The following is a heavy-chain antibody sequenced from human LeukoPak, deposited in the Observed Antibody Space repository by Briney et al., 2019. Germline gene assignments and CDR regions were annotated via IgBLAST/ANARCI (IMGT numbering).Heavy chain of an antibody. V-gene: IGHV3-21*01. D-gene: IGHD3-16*01. Sequence: GGSLRLSCSASGFSFSDYDMDWVGQAPGKGLGWVSAFGGRSSHVYYGESVKGRFTISRDNAKNSLYLQMDSLGVEDTAVYYCGRAFPPLRTSSAGDLWGQGTLVTVSS. CDR2: FGGRSSHV. CDR1: GFSFSDYD. CDR3: GRAFPPLRTSSAGDL. J-gene: IGHJ1*01.